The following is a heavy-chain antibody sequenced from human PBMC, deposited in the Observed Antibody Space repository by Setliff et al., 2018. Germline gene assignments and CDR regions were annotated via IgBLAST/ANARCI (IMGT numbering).Heavy chain of an antibody. J-gene: IGHJ4*02. CDR1: GYIFTSYG. Sequence: GASVKVSCKASGYIFTSYGISWVRQAPGQGLEWMGGSIPMYRTTKYAQKFQGRVTITTDESTTIAYMELSSLRSEDTAVYYCATGPDIGEFGGNYFNYWGQGTLVTVSS. V-gene: IGHV1-69*05. D-gene: IGHD2-15*01. CDR3: ATGPDIGEFGGNYFNY. CDR2: SIPMYRTT.